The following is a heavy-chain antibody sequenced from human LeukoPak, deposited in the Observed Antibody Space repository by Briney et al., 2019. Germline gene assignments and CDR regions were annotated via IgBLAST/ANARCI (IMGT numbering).Heavy chain of an antibody. Sequence: GGSLRPSCAASGFTFSSYSMNWVRQAPGKGLEWVSYISSSSSTIYYADSVKGRFTISRDNAKNSLYLQMNSLRAEDTAVYYCARAISGGYHYYFDYWGQGTLVTVSS. CDR3: ARAISGGYHYYFDY. D-gene: IGHD3-22*01. J-gene: IGHJ4*02. CDR1: GFTFSSYS. CDR2: ISSSSSTI. V-gene: IGHV3-48*04.